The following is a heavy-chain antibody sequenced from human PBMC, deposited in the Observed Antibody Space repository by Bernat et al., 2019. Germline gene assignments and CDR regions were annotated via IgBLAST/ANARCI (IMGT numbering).Heavy chain of an antibody. V-gene: IGHV1-69*04. J-gene: IGHJ6*02. CDR3: AREMTTVTTDGYYYYGMDV. CDR2: IIPILGIA. Sequence: QVQLVQSGAEVKKPGASVKVSCKASGGTFSSYAISWMRQAPGQGLEWMGRIIPILGIANYAQKFQGRVTITADKSTSTAYMELSSLRSEDTAVYYCAREMTTVTTDGYYYYGMDVWGQGTTVTVSS. CDR1: GGTFSSYA. D-gene: IGHD4-17*01.